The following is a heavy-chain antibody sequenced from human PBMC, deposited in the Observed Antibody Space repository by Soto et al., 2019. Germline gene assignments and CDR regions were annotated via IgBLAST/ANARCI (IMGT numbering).Heavy chain of an antibody. D-gene: IGHD4-17*01. Sequence: QLQLQESGSGLVKPSQTLSLTCAVSGGSISSGGYSWSWIRQPPGKGLEWIGYIYHSGSTYYNPSLQCRVTRSVDRPKNQLSRKLSTVPAADTAVYYCARGGKTATTFDYWGQGTLVTVSS. CDR2: IYHSGST. J-gene: IGHJ4*02. V-gene: IGHV4-30-2*01. CDR1: GGSISSGGYS. CDR3: ARGGKTATTFDY.